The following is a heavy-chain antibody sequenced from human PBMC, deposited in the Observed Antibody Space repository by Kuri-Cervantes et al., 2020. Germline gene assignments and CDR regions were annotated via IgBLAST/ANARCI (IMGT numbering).Heavy chain of an antibody. J-gene: IGHJ4*02. Sequence: ASVKVSCKASGYTFTSYDINWVRQATGQGLEWMGWMNPNSGNTGYAQKFQGRVTMTRNTSISTAYMELSSLRSEDTAVYYCAKSPRVYYGDYPPDYWGQGTLVTVSS. D-gene: IGHD4-17*01. CDR3: AKSPRVYYGDYPPDY. V-gene: IGHV1-8*01. CDR1: GYTFTSYD. CDR2: MNPNSGNT.